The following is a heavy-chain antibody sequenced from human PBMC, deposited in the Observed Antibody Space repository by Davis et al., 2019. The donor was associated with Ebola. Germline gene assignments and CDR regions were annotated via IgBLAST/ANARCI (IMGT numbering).Heavy chain of an antibody. CDR1: GFTFSSYA. J-gene: IGHJ3*02. Sequence: PGGSLRLSCAASGFTFSSYAMHWVRQAPGKGLEWVAVISYDGSNKYYADSVKGRFTISRDNSKNTLYLQMNSLRAEDTAVYYCAREGPGWDTHDAFDIWGQGTMVTVSS. CDR3: AREGPGWDTHDAFDI. V-gene: IGHV3-30-3*01. CDR2: ISYDGSNK. D-gene: IGHD6-19*01.